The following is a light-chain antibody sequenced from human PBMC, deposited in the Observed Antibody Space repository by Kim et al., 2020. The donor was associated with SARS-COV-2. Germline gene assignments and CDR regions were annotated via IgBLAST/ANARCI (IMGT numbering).Light chain of an antibody. Sequence: VALGQTVRITGQGDTLRSYYSTWYQQKPGQAPKLVIYGNNNRPSGIPDLFSGSTSGNTASVTITGTQAGNEADYYCNSRDSNDNVVFGGGTQLTVL. CDR2: GNN. CDR3: NSRDSNDNVV. V-gene: IGLV3-19*01. J-gene: IGLJ2*01. CDR1: TLRSYY.